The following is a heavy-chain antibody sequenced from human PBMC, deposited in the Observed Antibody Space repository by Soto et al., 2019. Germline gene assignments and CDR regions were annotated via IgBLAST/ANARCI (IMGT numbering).Heavy chain of an antibody. J-gene: IGHJ4*02. Sequence: PSEPLSLTCTVSGGSVSSGSYYWSWIRQPPGKGLEWIGYIYYSGSTNYNPSLKSRVTISVDTSKNQFSLKLSSVTAADTAVYYCARDPRFRYSSGWYHFDYWGQRTLVPVS. D-gene: IGHD6-19*01. CDR3: ARDPRFRYSSGWYHFDY. V-gene: IGHV4-61*01. CDR2: IYYSGST. CDR1: GGSVSSGSYY.